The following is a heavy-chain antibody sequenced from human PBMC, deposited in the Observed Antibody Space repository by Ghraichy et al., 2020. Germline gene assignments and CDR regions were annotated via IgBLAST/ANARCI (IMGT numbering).Heavy chain of an antibody. V-gene: IGHV3-66*01. CDR2: ISRSGST. CDR3: ARDGSGWSGWFDP. Sequence: GGSLRLSCAASGFSVSSNYMTWVRQAPGKGLEWVSLISRSGSTYYADSVKGRFTISRDNSKNTLFLQMNSLRAEDTAVYYCARDGSGWSGWFDPWGQGTLVTVSS. CDR1: GFSVSSNY. D-gene: IGHD6-19*01. J-gene: IGHJ5*02.